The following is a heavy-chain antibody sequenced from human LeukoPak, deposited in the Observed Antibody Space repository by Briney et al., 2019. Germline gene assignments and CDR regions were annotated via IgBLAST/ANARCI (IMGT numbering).Heavy chain of an antibody. CDR2: THYSGST. CDR3: ARGAAGTGAADY. J-gene: IGHJ4*02. Sequence: SGTLSLTCTVSGGSISSYYWSWIRQPPGKGLEWIGYTHYSGSTKYNPSLKSRPTISVDSSKNQFSLRLSSVTAADTAVYFCARGAAGTGAADYWGQGTLVTVSS. CDR1: GGSISSYY. V-gene: IGHV4-59*01. D-gene: IGHD6-13*01.